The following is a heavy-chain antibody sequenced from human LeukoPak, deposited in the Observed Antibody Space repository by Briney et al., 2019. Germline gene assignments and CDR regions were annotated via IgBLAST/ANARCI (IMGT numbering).Heavy chain of an antibody. J-gene: IGHJ4*02. CDR3: ARDWDNYDSSGYYYATVDY. D-gene: IGHD3-22*01. CDR2: ISSSSSTI. V-gene: IGHV3-48*04. CDR1: GFTFSSYR. Sequence: GGSLRLSCAASGFTFSSYRMIWVRQTPGKGLEWVSSISSSSSTINYADSMRGRFTISRDNAKNSLYLQMNSLRAEDTAVYYCARDWDNYDSSGYYYATVDYWGQGTLVTVSS.